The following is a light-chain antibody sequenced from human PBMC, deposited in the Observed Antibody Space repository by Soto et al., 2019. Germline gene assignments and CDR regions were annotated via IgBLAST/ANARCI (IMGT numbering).Light chain of an antibody. Sequence: EIVMTQSPATLSVSPGERATLSCRASQSVSGNLAWYQQKPGQAPRLLIYAASTSATGIPARFSGSGSGTEFTLTISSLQAEDFAVYYCQQDNNWPPITFGPGTKVDIK. CDR1: QSVSGN. V-gene: IGKV3-15*01. CDR2: AAS. J-gene: IGKJ3*01. CDR3: QQDNNWPPIT.